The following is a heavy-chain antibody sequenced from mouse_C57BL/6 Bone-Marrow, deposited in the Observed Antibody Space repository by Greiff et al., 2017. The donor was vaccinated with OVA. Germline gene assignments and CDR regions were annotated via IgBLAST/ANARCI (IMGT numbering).Heavy chain of an antibody. Sequence: VQVVESGPELVKPGASVKISCKASGYAFSSSWMNWVKQRPGKGLEWIGRIYPGDGDTNYNGKFKGKATLTADKSSSTAYMQLSSLTSEDSAVYFCARDSSGYGYWGQGTTLTVSS. CDR2: IYPGDGDT. CDR3: ARDSSGYGY. V-gene: IGHV1-82*01. J-gene: IGHJ2*01. D-gene: IGHD3-2*02. CDR1: GYAFSSSW.